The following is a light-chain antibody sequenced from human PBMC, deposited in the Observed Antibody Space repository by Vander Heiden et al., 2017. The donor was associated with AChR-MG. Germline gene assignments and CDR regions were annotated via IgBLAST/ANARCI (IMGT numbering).Light chain of an antibody. V-gene: IGLV2-14*01. CDR2: DVS. CDR3: SSYTSSHSYV. Sequence: QSALTQPASVSGSPGQSITISCTGSSTNVGGYNYVSWYQQYPGKAPKLMIYDVSYRPSGVSNRFSGSKSGNTASLTISGLQAEDEADYYCSSYTSSHSYVFGAGTKVTVL. CDR1: STNVGGYNY. J-gene: IGLJ1*01.